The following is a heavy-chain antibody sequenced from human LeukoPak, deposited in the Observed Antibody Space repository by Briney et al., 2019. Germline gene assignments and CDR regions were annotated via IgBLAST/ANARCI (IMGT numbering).Heavy chain of an antibody. Sequence: GGSLRLACAPSGFTFSSYSMNWVRQAPGKGLEWVSSISSSSSYTYYADSVKGRFTISRDNAKNSLYLQMNSLRAEDTAVYYCAREVYYYDSSGAFDIWGQGTMVTVSS. CDR3: AREVYYYDSSGAFDI. CDR1: GFTFSSYS. D-gene: IGHD3-22*01. V-gene: IGHV3-21*01. J-gene: IGHJ3*02. CDR2: ISSSSSYT.